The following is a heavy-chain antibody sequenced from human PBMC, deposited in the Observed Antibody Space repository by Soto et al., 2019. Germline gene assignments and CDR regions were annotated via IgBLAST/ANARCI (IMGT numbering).Heavy chain of an antibody. Sequence: GSLRLSCAASGFTFSSYAMSWVRHAPGKGLERVSAISGSGGSTYYADYVKGRFTISRDNSKNTLFLQMNSLRAEDTAVYYCAKGVGILEWLRLWGMDVWGQGTTVTVSS. CDR1: GFTFSSYA. CDR3: AKGVGILEWLRLWGMDV. V-gene: IGHV3-23*01. CDR2: ISGSGGST. J-gene: IGHJ6*02. D-gene: IGHD5-12*01.